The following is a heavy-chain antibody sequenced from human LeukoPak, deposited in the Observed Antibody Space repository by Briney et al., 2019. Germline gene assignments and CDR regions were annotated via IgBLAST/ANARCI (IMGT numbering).Heavy chain of an antibody. CDR1: GGTFISYA. J-gene: IGHJ4*02. Sequence: ASVKVSCKASGGTFISYAISWVRQAPGQGLEWMGGIIPIFGTANYAQKFQGRVTITTDESTSTAYMELSSLRSEDTAVYYCARDSHSSGWSYFDYWGQGTLVTVSS. D-gene: IGHD6-19*01. CDR2: IIPIFGTA. V-gene: IGHV1-69*05. CDR3: ARDSHSSGWSYFDY.